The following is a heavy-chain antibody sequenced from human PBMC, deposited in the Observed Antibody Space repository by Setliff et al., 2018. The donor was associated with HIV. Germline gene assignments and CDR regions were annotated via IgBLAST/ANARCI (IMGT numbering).Heavy chain of an antibody. Sequence: GGSLRLSCTASGFTFSDYYMSWIRQAPGKGLEWVSYISTVGHFIYYADSVKGRFTISRDNAKKSVYLQMNSLRGEATAVYYCAGGPTLSPPDGFSIWGQGTMVTVSS. V-gene: IGHV3-11*04. J-gene: IGHJ3*02. CDR1: GFTFSDYY. CDR2: ISTVGHFI. CDR3: AGGPTLSPPDGFSI.